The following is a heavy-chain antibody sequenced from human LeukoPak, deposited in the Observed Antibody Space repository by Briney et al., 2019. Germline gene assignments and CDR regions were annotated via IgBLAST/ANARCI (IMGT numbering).Heavy chain of an antibody. J-gene: IGHJ3*02. CDR3: ARGKREDAFDI. V-gene: IGHV4-30-2*01. Sequence: PSETLSLTCAVSGGSISSGGYSWSWLRQPPGQGLEWIGYIYHSGSTYYNPSLKSRVTISVDRSKNQFSLKLSSVTAADTAVYYCARGKREDAFDIWGQGTMVTVSS. CDR2: IYHSGST. CDR1: GGSISSGGYS.